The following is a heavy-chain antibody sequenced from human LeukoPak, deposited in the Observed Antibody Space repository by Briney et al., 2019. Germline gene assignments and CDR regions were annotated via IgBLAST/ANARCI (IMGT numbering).Heavy chain of an antibody. J-gene: IGHJ4*02. CDR2: IRNDGVIT. CDR1: GFTFSNYW. Sequence: PGGSLRLSCAASGFTFSNYWMHWVRQVPGKGLVWVSRIRNDGVITTYADSVKGRFTISRDNAKDTLYLQMNSLRAEDTAVYYCARDDYTRYWGQGTLVTVSS. D-gene: IGHD4-11*01. CDR3: ARDDYTRY. V-gene: IGHV3-74*03.